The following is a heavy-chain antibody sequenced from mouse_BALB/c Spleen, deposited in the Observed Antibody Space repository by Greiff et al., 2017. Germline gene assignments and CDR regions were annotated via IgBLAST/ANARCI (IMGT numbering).Heavy chain of an antibody. Sequence: EVKLQESGGGLVQPGGSLRLSCATSGFTFTDYYMSWVRQPPGKALEWLGFIRNKANGYTTEYSASVKGRFTISRDNSQSILYLQMNTLRAEDSATYYCARDNAWFAYWGQGTLVTVSA. V-gene: IGHV7-3*02. CDR3: ARDNAWFAY. J-gene: IGHJ3*01. CDR2: IRNKANGYTT. CDR1: GFTFTDYY.